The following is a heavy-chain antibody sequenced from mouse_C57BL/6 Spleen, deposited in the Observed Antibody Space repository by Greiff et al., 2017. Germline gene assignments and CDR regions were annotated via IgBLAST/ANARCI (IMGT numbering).Heavy chain of an antibody. CDR1: GYSFTDYN. CDR2: INPNYGTT. V-gene: IGHV1-39*01. CDR3: ARGGLIATVVAPNWYFDV. D-gene: IGHD1-1*01. J-gene: IGHJ1*03. Sequence: EVQLQESGPELVKPGASVKISCKASGYSFTDYNMNWVKQSNGKSLEWIGVINPNYGTTSYNQKFKGKATLTVDQSSSTAYMQLNSLTSEDSAVYYCARGGLIATVVAPNWYFDVWGTGTTVTVSS.